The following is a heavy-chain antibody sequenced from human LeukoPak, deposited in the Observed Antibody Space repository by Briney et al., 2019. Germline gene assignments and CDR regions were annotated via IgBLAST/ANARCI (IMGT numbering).Heavy chain of an antibody. CDR1: GFTFSSYG. CDR3: ARPYYYDSSGYYPEGFAY. V-gene: IGHV3-30*03. CDR2: ISYDGSNK. Sequence: QAGGSLRLSCAASGFTFSSYGMHWVRQAPGKGLEWVAVISYDGSNKYYADSVKGRFTISRDNSKNTLYLQMNSLRAEDTAVYYCARPYYYDSSGYYPEGFAYWGQGTLVTVSS. J-gene: IGHJ4*02. D-gene: IGHD3-22*01.